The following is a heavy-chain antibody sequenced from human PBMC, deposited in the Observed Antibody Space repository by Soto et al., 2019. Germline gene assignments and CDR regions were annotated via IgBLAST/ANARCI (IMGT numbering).Heavy chain of an antibody. D-gene: IGHD2-15*01. CDR2: IIPVFGTV. J-gene: IGHJ6*02. V-gene: IGHV1-69*13. CDR3: ARGYCSGGSCFKYNYHGMDV. CDR1: GGTVSSYA. Sequence: SVKVSCKASGGTVSSYAISWVRQAPGQGLEWMGGIIPVFGTVNYAQKLQGRVTITADESTSTAYMELSSLRSEDTAVYYCARGYCSGGSCFKYNYHGMDVWGQGTTVTVSS.